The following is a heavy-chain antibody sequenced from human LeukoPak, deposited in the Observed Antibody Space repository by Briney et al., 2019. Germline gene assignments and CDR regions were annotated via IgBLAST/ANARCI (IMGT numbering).Heavy chain of an antibody. CDR2: ISSSGSSI. J-gene: IGHJ4*02. Sequence: PGGSLRLSCAASGFTFSDHYIDWVRQAPGQGLEWVSYISSSGSSIYYADSVKGRFTISRDNARNSLYLQMNSLRAEDTAIYYCARDPTSKRGNSWVVRFDYWGQGTLVSVSS. V-gene: IGHV3-11*04. CDR3: ARDPTSKRGNSWVVRFDY. D-gene: IGHD4-23*01. CDR1: GFTFSDHY.